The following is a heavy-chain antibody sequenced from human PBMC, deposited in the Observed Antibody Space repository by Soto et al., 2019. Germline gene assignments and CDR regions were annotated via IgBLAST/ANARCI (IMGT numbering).Heavy chain of an antibody. CDR1: GGSISSGGYS. J-gene: IGHJ4*02. V-gene: IGHV4-30-2*01. CDR2: IYHSGST. CDR3: ARASLVGATTGYYFDY. Sequence: QLQLQESGSGLVKPSQTLSLTCAVSGGSISSGGYSWSWIRQPPGKGLEWNGYIYHSGSTYYNPSLKSRVTISVDRSKNQFSLKLSSVTAADTAVYYCARASLVGATTGYYFDYWGQGTLVTVSS. D-gene: IGHD1-26*01.